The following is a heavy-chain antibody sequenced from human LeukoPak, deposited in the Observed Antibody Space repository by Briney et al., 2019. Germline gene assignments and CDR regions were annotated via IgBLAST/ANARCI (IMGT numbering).Heavy chain of an antibody. V-gene: IGHV4-39*01. CDR3: ARLAHSSGYLAFDY. J-gene: IGHJ4*02. Sequence: SETLSLTCSVSGGSIGSRYHYWGWIRQPPGTGLEWIGSIEYSGSTYYNPPLKSRVIMSVDTSKKQFSLKVTSVTAADTAVYYCARLAHSSGYLAFDYWGQGTLVTVSS. CDR1: GGSIGSRYHY. D-gene: IGHD6-19*01. CDR2: IEYSGST.